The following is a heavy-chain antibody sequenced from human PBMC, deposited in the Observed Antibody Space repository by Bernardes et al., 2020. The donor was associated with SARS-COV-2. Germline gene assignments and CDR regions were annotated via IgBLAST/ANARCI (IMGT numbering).Heavy chain of an antibody. CDR3: ARGFDY. CDR2: IYYSRST. V-gene: IGHV4-59*01. Sequence: SETLSLTCTLSRGSISSYYWSWIRQPPGKGLEWIGYIYYSRSTNYNPSLKSRVTISVDTSKNQFSLKLSSVTAADTAVYYCARGFDYWGQGTLVTVSS. CDR1: RGSISSYY. J-gene: IGHJ4*02.